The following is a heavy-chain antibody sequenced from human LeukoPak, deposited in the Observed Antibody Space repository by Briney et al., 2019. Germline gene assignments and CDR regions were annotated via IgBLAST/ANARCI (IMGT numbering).Heavy chain of an antibody. J-gene: IGHJ4*02. D-gene: IGHD6-19*01. CDR3: ASKTGSSGWDYYFDY. CDR1: GGSISSGGYS. V-gene: IGHV4-30-2*01. CDR2: ISHSGST. Sequence: PSETLSLTCAVSGGSISSGGYSWGWIRQPPGKGLEWIGYISHSGSTYYNPSLKSRVTISVDRSKNQFSLKLSSVTAADTAVYYCASKTGSSGWDYYFDYWGQGTLVTVSS.